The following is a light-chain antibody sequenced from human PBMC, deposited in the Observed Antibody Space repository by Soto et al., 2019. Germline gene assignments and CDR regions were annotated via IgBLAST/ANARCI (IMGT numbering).Light chain of an antibody. CDR3: QQLNTYRWT. J-gene: IGKJ1*01. CDR1: QDISSY. Sequence: LIQSRFSQCAALPGRDPITCRASQDISSYLAWYQQEPGKAPKLPIYAASTLQSGVPSRFSGSGAGTDFTLTISTRQPEDFPTYSCQQLNTYRWTFGEGTKVDIK. V-gene: IGKV1-9*01. CDR2: AAS.